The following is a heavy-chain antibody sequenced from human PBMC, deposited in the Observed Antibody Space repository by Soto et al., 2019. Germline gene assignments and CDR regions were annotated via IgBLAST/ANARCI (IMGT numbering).Heavy chain of an antibody. V-gene: IGHV2-5*02. CDR1: GFSLTTSGVG. CDR2: IYWDDDN. D-gene: IGHD3-3*01. J-gene: IGHJ4*02. CDR3: AHRVLRTVFGLVTTTAIYFDF. Sequence: QITLNESGPTQVKPRQTLTLTCTFSGFSLTTSGVGVGWIRQSPGKAPAWLSLIYWDDDNRYSPSLKSRLTITKDTSKNQVVLTMADLDPADTATYYCAHRVLRTVFGLVTTTAIYFDFWGQGTPVAVSS.